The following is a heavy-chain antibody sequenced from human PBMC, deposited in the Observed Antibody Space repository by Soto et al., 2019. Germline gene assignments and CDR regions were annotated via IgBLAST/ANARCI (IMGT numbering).Heavy chain of an antibody. CDR2: IYYSGST. Sequence: SKTLSLTCTVSGGSIGSYYWSWIRQPPGKGKEWIGYIYYSGSTNYNPSLKSRVTISVDTSKNQFSLKLSSVTAADTAVYYCARDRGVTTGTLRDWGQYRMDGSGQGTTVIVAS. J-gene: IGHJ6*02. CDR3: ARDRGVTTGTLRDWGQYRMDG. V-gene: IGHV4-59*01. CDR1: GGSIGSYY. D-gene: IGHD3-10*01.